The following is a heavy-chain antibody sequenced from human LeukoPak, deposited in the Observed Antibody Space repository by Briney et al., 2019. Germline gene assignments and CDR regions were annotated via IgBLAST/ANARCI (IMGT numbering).Heavy chain of an antibody. CDR1: GYSFTSYW. V-gene: IGHV5-51*01. D-gene: IGHD3-22*01. CDR2: INPGDSDT. Sequence: GESLKISCKGSGYSFTSYWIGWVRQMPGKGLEWMGIINPGDSDTRYSPSSQGQVTISADKSISTAYLQWSSLKVSDTAMYYCARLRDSSGYSGLFDYWGQGTLVTVSS. CDR3: ARLRDSSGYSGLFDY. J-gene: IGHJ4*02.